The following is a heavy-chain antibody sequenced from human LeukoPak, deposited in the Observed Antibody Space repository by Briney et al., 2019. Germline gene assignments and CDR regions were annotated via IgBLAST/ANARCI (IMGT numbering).Heavy chain of an antibody. J-gene: IGHJ4*02. V-gene: IGHV4-31*03. D-gene: IGHD2-2*01. Sequence: SQTLSLTCTISGASISTGGFYWTWIRQPPGEGLEWIGYICYTGSVDYNASLKSRLTISLDTSKNRFSLKLNSVTAADTAVYYCAKDGVPYQLLIDYWGQGTLVTVSS. CDR3: AKDGVPYQLLIDY. CDR2: ICYTGSV. CDR1: GASISTGGFY.